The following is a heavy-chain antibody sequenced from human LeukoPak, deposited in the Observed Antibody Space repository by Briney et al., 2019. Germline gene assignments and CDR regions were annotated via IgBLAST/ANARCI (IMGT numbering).Heavy chain of an antibody. Sequence: SETLSLTCTVSGGSISSSSYYWDWIRQPPGKGLEWIGSIYYSGSTYYNPSLKSRVTISVDTSKNQFSLKLSSVTAADTAVYYCARSLLGSSGWPESEYFHHWGQGTLVTVSS. CDR1: GGSISSSSYY. CDR3: ARSLLGSSGWPESEYFHH. D-gene: IGHD6-19*01. J-gene: IGHJ1*01. CDR2: IYYSGST. V-gene: IGHV4-39*07.